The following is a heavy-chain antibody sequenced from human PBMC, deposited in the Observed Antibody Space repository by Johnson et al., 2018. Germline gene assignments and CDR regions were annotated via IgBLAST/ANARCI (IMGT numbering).Heavy chain of an antibody. V-gene: IGHV3-15*01. Sequence: VQLVQSGGGLVEPGGSLRLSCAASGFTFSNAWMSWVRQAPGKGLEWVGRIKSKTDGGTTDYAAPVKGRFTTSRDDSKNTLYLQMNSLKTEDTAVYYCTTYYDILTGYPRGAFDIWGQGTMVTVSS. CDR3: TTYYDILTGYPRGAFDI. CDR1: GFTFSNAW. D-gene: IGHD3-9*01. J-gene: IGHJ3*02. CDR2: IKSKTDGGTT.